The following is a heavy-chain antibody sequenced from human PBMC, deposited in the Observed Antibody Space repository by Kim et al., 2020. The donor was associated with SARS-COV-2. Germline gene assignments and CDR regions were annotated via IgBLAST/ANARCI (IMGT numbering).Heavy chain of an antibody. V-gene: IGHV4-59*01. Sequence: NYTPPLKSRVTISVDTSKNQFSLKLSSVTAADTAVYYCARDPLWFGELSSWGQGTLVTVSS. CDR3: ARDPLWFGELSS. D-gene: IGHD3-10*01. J-gene: IGHJ5*02.